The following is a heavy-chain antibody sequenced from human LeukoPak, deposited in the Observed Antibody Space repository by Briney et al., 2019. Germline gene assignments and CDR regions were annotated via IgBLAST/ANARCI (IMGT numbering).Heavy chain of an antibody. CDR2: IKQDGSVH. J-gene: IGHJ2*01. V-gene: IGHV3-7*01. CDR1: GYIFSGYW. D-gene: IGHD3-22*01. Sequence: GGSLRLSCAASGYIFSGYWMSWARQAPGKGLEWVANIKQDGSVHQYVDSVKGRFTISRHNAKNSVYLQMDSLRAEHTAVYYCARVFVSDSSNYYYDWNFDLWGRGTLVTVSS. CDR3: ARVFVSDSSNYYYDWNFDL.